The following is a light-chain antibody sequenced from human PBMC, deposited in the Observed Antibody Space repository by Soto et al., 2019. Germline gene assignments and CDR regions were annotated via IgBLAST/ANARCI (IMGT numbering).Light chain of an antibody. Sequence: QAVVTQEPSLTVSPGGTVTLTCGSNTGAVTSGHYPYWFQQKPGQAPKTLIYDTSDKHSWTPARFSGSLLGGKAALTLSGAQPEDEADYYCLLSHSGARVFGGATKVTVL. J-gene: IGLJ3*02. V-gene: IGLV7-46*01. CDR2: DTS. CDR3: LLSHSGARV. CDR1: TGAVTSGHY.